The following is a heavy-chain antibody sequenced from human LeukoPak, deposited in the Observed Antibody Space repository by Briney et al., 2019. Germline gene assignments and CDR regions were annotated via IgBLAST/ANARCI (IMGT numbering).Heavy chain of an antibody. CDR3: ARESSKASSYYYYMDV. CDR1: GVIFSIDI. Sequence: GGALRLSCAASGVIFSIDIMNCVREAPGGGREWGSYIDSSSSTIYYADSVKGRFTISRDNGKNSLYLQMNSLRAEDTAVYYCARESSKASSYYYYMDVWGKGTTVTVSS. CDR2: IDSSSSTI. D-gene: IGHD4-11*01. V-gene: IGHV3-48*01. J-gene: IGHJ6*03.